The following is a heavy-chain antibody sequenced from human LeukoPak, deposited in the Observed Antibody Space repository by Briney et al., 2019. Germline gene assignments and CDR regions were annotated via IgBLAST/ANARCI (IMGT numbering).Heavy chain of an antibody. J-gene: IGHJ4*02. CDR1: GFTFSSFA. D-gene: IGHD3-22*01. V-gene: IGHV3-23*01. Sequence: GGSLRLPCAASGFTFSSFAMNWVRQAPGKGLEWVSAISHSGGSTYYADSVKGRFTISRDNSKNTLYLQMNSLRAEDTAVYYCAKDLTRYYDSSGYYDYWGQGTLVTVSS. CDR2: ISHSGGST. CDR3: AKDLTRYYDSSGYYDY.